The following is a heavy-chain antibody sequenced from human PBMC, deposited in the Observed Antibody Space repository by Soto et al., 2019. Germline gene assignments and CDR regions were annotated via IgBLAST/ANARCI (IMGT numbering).Heavy chain of an antibody. V-gene: IGHV1-18*04. CDR2: ISGYNGNT. CDR1: GYTFSGYS. J-gene: IGHJ6*02. Sequence: ASVKVSCKASGYTFSGYSITWVRQAPGQGLEWMGRISGYNGNTNYARTLRGRLTLTTDTSTSTAYMELRSLTSDDTADYYCARDVFCGGAPACPDMDVWGQGTTVTVSS. CDR3: ARDVFCGGAPACPDMDV. D-gene: IGHD2-21*01.